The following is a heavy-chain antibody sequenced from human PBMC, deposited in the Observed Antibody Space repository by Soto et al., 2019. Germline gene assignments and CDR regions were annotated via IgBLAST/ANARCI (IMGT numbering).Heavy chain of an antibody. Sequence: RASVKVSCKASGYTFTGYYMHWVRQAPGQGLEWMGWINPNSGGTNYAQKFQGRVTMTRDTSISTAYMELSRLRSDDTAVYYCARTSTGSYYGFYYYYGLDVWGQGTTLTVSS. D-gene: IGHD1-26*01. CDR3: ARTSTGSYYGFYYYYGLDV. CDR1: GYTFTGYY. CDR2: INPNSGGT. V-gene: IGHV1-2*02. J-gene: IGHJ6*02.